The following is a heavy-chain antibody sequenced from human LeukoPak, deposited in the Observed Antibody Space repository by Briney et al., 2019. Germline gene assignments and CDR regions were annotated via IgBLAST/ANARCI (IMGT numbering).Heavy chain of an antibody. V-gene: IGHV5-51*01. J-gene: IGHJ4*02. CDR2: IYPGDSDT. D-gene: IGHD5-18*01. CDR3: ARHGSYGYLTFDY. CDR1: GYSFTSYW. Sequence: GESLKISCKGSGYSFTSYWIGWVRQMPGKGREWMGIIYPGDSDTRYSPSFQGQVTISADKPISTAYLQWSSLKASDTAMYYCARHGSYGYLTFDYWGQGTLVTVSS.